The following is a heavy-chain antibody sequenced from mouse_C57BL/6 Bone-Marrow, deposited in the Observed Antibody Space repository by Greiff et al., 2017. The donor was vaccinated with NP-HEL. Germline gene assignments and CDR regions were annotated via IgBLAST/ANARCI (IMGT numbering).Heavy chain of an antibody. V-gene: IGHV1-66*01. Sequence: VKLQESGPELVKPGASVKISCKASGYSFTSDYIHWVKQRPGQGLEWIGWIYPGSGNTKYNEKFKGKATLTADTSSSTAYMQLSSLTSEDSAVYYCTSRILRPLDYWGQGTTLTVSS. CDR1: GYSFTSDY. D-gene: IGHD1-1*01. CDR2: IYPGSGNT. J-gene: IGHJ2*01. CDR3: TSRILRPLDY.